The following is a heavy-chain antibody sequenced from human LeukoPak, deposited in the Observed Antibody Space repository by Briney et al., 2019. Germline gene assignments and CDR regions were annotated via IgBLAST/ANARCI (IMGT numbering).Heavy chain of an antibody. CDR2: ISSSSSTI. CDR3: ARVPGGYYYGSGSYYLFVPY. J-gene: IGHJ4*02. Sequence: GGSLRLSCAASGFTFSSYSTNWVRQAPGKGLEWVSYISSSSSTIYYADSVKGRFTISRDNAKNSLYLQMNSLRAEDTAVYYCARVPGGYYYGSGSYYLFVPYWGQGTLVTVSS. CDR1: GFTFSSYS. D-gene: IGHD3-10*01. V-gene: IGHV3-48*01.